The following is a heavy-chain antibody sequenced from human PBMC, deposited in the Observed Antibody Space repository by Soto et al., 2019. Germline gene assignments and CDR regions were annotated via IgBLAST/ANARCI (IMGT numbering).Heavy chain of an antibody. D-gene: IGHD2-2*02. CDR1: GFTFSSYA. Sequence: LRLSCAASGFTFSSYAMHWVRQAPGKGLEWVAVISYDGSNKYYADSVKGRFTISRDNSKNTLYLQMNSLRVEDTAPYYCARDRLDVVVPAAILAYWGQGTLVTVSS. CDR2: ISYDGSNK. CDR3: ARDRLDVVVPAAILAY. V-gene: IGHV3-30-3*01. J-gene: IGHJ4*02.